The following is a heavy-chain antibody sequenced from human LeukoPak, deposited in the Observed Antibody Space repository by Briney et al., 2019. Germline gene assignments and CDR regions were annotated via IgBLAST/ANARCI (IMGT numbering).Heavy chain of an antibody. CDR1: GYTFTSCA. J-gene: IGHJ4*02. CDR3: ARDRYGDGFAHFDY. Sequence: ASVKLSCKASGYTFTSCAMHWGRHAPGQGLEWMGWITPSGGTNYPQKFQGRVAITRDTSITTAYMDLSRLTSDDTAVYYCARDRYGDGFAHFDYWGQGALVTVSS. D-gene: IGHD5-24*01. V-gene: IGHV1-2*02. CDR2: ITPSGGT.